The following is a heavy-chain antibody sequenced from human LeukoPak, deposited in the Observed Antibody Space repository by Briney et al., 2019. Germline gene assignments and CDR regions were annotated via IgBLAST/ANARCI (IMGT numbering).Heavy chain of an antibody. Sequence: SEPLSLTCTVSGGSISSYYWSWIRQPAAQGLEWIGRSYTSGSTNYTPSPKSRVTMPVDTSKTQSSLQLSSVPAADTAVYYCAAVVVAETNYRFDYWGQGTLVTVSS. J-gene: IGHJ4*02. CDR2: SYTSGST. CDR3: AAVVVAETNYRFDY. D-gene: IGHD2-15*01. V-gene: IGHV4-4*07. CDR1: GGSISSYY.